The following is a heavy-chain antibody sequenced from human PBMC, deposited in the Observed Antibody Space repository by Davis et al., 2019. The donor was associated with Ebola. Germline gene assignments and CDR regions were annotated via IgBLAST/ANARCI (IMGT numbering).Heavy chain of an antibody. J-gene: IGHJ4*02. V-gene: IGHV1-2*04. Sequence: ASVKVSCKASGYTFTGYYMHWVRQAPGQGLGWMGWINPNSGGTNYAQKFQGWVTMTRDTSISTAYMELSRLRSDDTAVYYCARSPYDYGAVFDYWGQGTLVTVSS. CDR2: INPNSGGT. D-gene: IGHD4-17*01. CDR3: ARSPYDYGAVFDY. CDR1: GYTFTGYY.